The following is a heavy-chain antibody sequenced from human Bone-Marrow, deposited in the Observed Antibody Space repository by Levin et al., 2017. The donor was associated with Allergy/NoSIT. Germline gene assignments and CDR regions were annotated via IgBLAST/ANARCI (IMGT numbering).Heavy chain of an antibody. Sequence: ASVKVSCKASGGTFSSYAISWVRQAPGQGLEWMGRIIPILGIANYAQKFQGRVTITADKSTSTAYMELSSLRSEDTAVYYCARDVPPPYYDILTGYYRERWFDPWGQGTLVTVSS. CDR1: GGTFSSYA. V-gene: IGHV1-69*04. D-gene: IGHD3-9*01. CDR2: IIPILGIA. J-gene: IGHJ5*02. CDR3: ARDVPPPYYDILTGYYRERWFDP.